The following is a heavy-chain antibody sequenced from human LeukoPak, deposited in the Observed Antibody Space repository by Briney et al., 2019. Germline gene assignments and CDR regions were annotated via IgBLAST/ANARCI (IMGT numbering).Heavy chain of an antibody. D-gene: IGHD3-10*01. J-gene: IGHJ3*02. CDR1: GFTFSSYW. Sequence: GGSLRLSCAASGFTFSSYWMSWVRQAPGKGLEWVANIKQDEGEKYYVDSVKGRFTISRDNAKNSLYLQMNSLRAEDTAVYYCARGGYYFGSGDGFDIWGQGTMVTVSS. V-gene: IGHV3-7*01. CDR2: IKQDEGEK. CDR3: ARGGYYFGSGDGFDI.